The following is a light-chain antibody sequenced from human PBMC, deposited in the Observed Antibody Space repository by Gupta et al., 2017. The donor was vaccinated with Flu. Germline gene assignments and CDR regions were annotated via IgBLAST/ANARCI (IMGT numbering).Light chain of an antibody. J-gene: IGKJ4*01. V-gene: IGKV3-11*01. CDR3: QQRSLWPLT. CDR1: QNVGRQ. CDR2: DAS. Sequence: EIVLIQSPATLPLSSGETATLSCRASQNVGRQIAWYQQKPGRAPRLIMFDASNRATGIPARFSGSGSGTDFTPTISNLETEDFAVYFCQQRSLWPLTFGSGTKVEI.